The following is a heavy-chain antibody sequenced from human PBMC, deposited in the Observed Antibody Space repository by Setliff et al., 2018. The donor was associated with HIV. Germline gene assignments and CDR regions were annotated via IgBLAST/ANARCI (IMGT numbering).Heavy chain of an antibody. CDR2: INHGGDT. J-gene: IGHJ4*02. Sequence: SETLSLTCAVYGQSISGYYWSWIRQTPGKGLEWIGEINHGGDTNYNPSLKSRVAISVGSSYNHFSLKLSSVTAADTGVYYCASRRGIEFYFDIWGQGTPVTVSS. CDR1: GQSISGYY. V-gene: IGHV4-34*01. CDR3: ASRRGIEFYFDI. D-gene: IGHD3-10*01.